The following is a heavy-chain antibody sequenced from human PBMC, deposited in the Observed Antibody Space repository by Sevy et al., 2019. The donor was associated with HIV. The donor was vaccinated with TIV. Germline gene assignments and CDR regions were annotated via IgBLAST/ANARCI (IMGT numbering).Heavy chain of an antibody. Sequence: GGSLRLSCAASGFTFNNYAMSWVRQAPGKGLEWVSTISGSGYSTYYADSVKGRFTISRDKSKNTLFLQMSSLRAEDTALYYCAKEARVKEIVVVPADYWGQGTLVTVSS. CDR3: AKEARVKEIVVVPADY. D-gene: IGHD2-2*01. V-gene: IGHV3-23*01. J-gene: IGHJ4*02. CDR2: ISGSGYST. CDR1: GFTFNNYA.